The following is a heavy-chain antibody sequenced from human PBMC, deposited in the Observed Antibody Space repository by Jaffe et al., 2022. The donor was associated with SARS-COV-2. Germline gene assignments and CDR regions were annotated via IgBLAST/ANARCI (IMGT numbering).Heavy chain of an antibody. Sequence: QVQLVESGGGVVQPGRSLRLSCAASGFTFSSYGMHWVRQAPGKGLEWVAVISYDGSNKYYADSVKGRFTISRDNSKNTLYLQMNSLRAEDTAVYYCAKWGYYFDYWGQGTLVTVSS. D-gene: IGHD3-16*01. CDR1: GFTFSSYG. V-gene: IGHV3-30*18. J-gene: IGHJ4*02. CDR3: AKWGYYFDY. CDR2: ISYDGSNK.